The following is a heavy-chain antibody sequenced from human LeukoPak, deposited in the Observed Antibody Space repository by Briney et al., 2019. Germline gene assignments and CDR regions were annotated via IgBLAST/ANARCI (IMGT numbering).Heavy chain of an antibody. J-gene: IGHJ4*02. Sequence: PGGSVRLSCVASGFSFSSYGMHWVRRAPGKGLEWMTFIRVDGSEKYYADSVKGRFTISRDYSKNTLFLQMSSLRPEDTAVYYCALGKIFGYHYFDFWGQGALVTVSS. CDR3: ALGKIFGYHYFDF. V-gene: IGHV3-30*02. D-gene: IGHD3-3*01. CDR1: GFSFSSYG. CDR2: IRVDGSEK.